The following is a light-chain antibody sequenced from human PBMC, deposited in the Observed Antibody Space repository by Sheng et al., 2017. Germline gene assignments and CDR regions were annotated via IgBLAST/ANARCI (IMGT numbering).Light chain of an antibody. V-gene: IGKV1-8*01. CDR1: QDITNY. CDR3: QQYQSFPLT. Sequence: AIRMTQSPSSLSASTGDRVTIACRASQDITNYLAWYQQKPGRAPKLLIYHASSLQSGVPSRFSGSGSGTDFTLTISSLQSEDFATYFCQQYQSFPLTFGGGTKVE. CDR2: HAS. J-gene: IGKJ4*01.